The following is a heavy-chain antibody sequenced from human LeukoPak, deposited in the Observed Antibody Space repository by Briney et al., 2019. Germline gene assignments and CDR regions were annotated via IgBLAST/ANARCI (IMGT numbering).Heavy chain of an antibody. D-gene: IGHD2-2*01. CDR3: AGLLSLNWFDP. CDR1: GYHFTSYW. J-gene: IGHJ5*02. V-gene: IGHV5-51*01. Sequence: NAGESLKISCKGSGYHFTSYWIGWVRPMPGKGLEWMGINYPGDSDTRYSPSFQGQVTISADKSISTAYLQWSSLKASGTAMYYCAGLLSLNWFDPWGQGTLVTVSS. CDR2: NYPGDSDT.